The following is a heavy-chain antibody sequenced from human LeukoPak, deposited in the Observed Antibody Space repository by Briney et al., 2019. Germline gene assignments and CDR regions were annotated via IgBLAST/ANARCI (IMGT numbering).Heavy chain of an antibody. CDR2: IIPILGIA. CDR1: GGTFSSYA. J-gene: IGHJ3*02. V-gene: IGHV1-69*04. CDR3: ARDDGGYYYDSSGYDAFDI. D-gene: IGHD3-22*01. Sequence: GASVKVSCKASGGTFSSYAISWVRQAPGQGLEWMGRIIPILGIANYAQKFQGRVTITADKSTSTAYMELSSLRSEDTAVYYCARDDGGYYYDSSGYDAFDIWGQGTMVTVSS.